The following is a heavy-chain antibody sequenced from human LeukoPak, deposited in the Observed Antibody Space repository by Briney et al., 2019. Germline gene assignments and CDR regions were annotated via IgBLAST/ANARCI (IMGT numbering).Heavy chain of an antibody. V-gene: IGHV1-46*01. J-gene: IGHJ4*02. CDR1: GYTFTSYY. CDR3: ARSLTFGGKQYYFDY. CDR2: INPSGGST. D-gene: IGHD3-16*01. Sequence: GASVKVSCKASGYTFTSYYMHWVRQAPGQGLEWMGIINPSGGSTSYAQKFQGRVTMTRDTSTSTVYMELSSLRSGDTAVYYCARSLTFGGKQYYFDYWGQGTLVTVSS.